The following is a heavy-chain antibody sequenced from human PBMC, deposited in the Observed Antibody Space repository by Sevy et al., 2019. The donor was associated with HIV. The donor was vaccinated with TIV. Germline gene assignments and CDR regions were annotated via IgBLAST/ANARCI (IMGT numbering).Heavy chain of an antibody. J-gene: IGHJ4*02. D-gene: IGHD3-10*01. CDR3: ARDKLPPVMVTMVRGALSYFFDY. CDR2: IWYDGTNK. V-gene: IGHV3-33*01. Sequence: GGSLRLSCAASGFTFSSYGMHWVRQAPDKGLEWVAAIWYDGTNKYYADSVKGRFTISRDNSKNTLYLQMSSLRAEDTAVYYCARDKLPPVMVTMVRGALSYFFDYWGQGTLVTVSS. CDR1: GFTFSSYG.